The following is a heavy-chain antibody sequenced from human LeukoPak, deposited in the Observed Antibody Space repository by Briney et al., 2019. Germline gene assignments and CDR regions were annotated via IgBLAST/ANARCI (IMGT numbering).Heavy chain of an antibody. CDR1: GGSISSYY. D-gene: IGHD3-10*01. CDR2: IYYTGST. Sequence: PSETLSLTCSVSGGSISSYYWSWIRQPPGKGLEWIGYIYYTGSTNYNPSLKSRVTISIDTSTNQFSLKLSTVPAADTAVYYCARARSHGSGPEDFDYWGQGTLVTVSS. V-gene: IGHV4-59*01. J-gene: IGHJ4*02. CDR3: ARARSHGSGPEDFDY.